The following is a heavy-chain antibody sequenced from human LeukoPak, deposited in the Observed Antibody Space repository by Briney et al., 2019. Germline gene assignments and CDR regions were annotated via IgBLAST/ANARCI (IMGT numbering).Heavy chain of an antibody. V-gene: IGHV1-2*02. Sequence: ASVKVSCKASGYTLTGYYMHWVRQAPGQGLEWMGWINPNSGGTNYAQKFQGRVTMTRDTSISTAYMELSRLGSDDTAVYYCAREGSGWYIHAFDIWGQGTMVTVSS. CDR2: INPNSGGT. CDR3: AREGSGWYIHAFDI. J-gene: IGHJ3*02. CDR1: GYTLTGYY. D-gene: IGHD6-19*01.